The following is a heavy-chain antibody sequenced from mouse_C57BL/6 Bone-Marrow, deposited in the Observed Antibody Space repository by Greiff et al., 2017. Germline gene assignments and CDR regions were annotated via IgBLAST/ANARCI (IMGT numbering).Heavy chain of an antibody. V-gene: IGHV1-55*01. D-gene: IGHD2-5*01. CDR2: IYPGSGST. J-gene: IGHJ1*03. CDR3: ARPYYSNYWYFDV. Sequence: VQLQQPGAELVKPGASVKMSCTASGYTFTSYWITWVKQRPGQGLEWIGDIYPGSGSTYYNEKFKSKATLTVDTSSSTAYMQLSSLTSEDSAVYYCARPYYSNYWYFDVWGTGTTVTVSS. CDR1: GYTFTSYW.